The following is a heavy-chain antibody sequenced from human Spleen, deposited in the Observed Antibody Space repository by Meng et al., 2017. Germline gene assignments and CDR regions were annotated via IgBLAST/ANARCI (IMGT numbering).Heavy chain of an antibody. CDR1: GGSFSVYY. Sequence: QVLLQQSGDGLLKPSDTLSLTCAVYGGSFSVYYWSWIRQPPGKGLEWIGEINHSGSTNYNPSLKSRVTISVDTSKNQFSLKLSSVTAADTAVYYCARTGSYYDSSGYYYFDYWGQGTLVTVSS. D-gene: IGHD3-22*01. J-gene: IGHJ4*02. CDR3: ARTGSYYDSSGYYYFDY. V-gene: IGHV4-34*01. CDR2: INHSGST.